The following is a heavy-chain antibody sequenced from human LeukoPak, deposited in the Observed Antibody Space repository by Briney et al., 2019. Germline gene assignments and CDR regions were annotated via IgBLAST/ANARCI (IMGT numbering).Heavy chain of an antibody. CDR1: GFTFSNAW. V-gene: IGHV3-66*01. D-gene: IGHD1-14*01. CDR2: VYFGGGT. J-gene: IGHJ4*02. CDR3: AREPNTGYYFDY. Sequence: GGSLRLSCAASGFTFSNAWMSWVRQAPGKGLEWVSVVYFGGGTYYADSVKGRFTMSRDISGNTVYLQMNSLRAEDTAVYYCAREPNTGYYFDYWGQGTLVTVSS.